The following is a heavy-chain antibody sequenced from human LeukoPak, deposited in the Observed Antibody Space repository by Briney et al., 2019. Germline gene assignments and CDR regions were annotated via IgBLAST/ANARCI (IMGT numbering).Heavy chain of an antibody. Sequence: ASVKVSCKASGYTFTGYYMHWVRQAPGQGLEWMGWINPNSGGTNYAQKFQGRVTMTRDTSISTAYMELSRLRSDDTAVYYCARSAYCGGDCYSYYFDYWDQGTLVTVSS. CDR1: GYTFTGYY. J-gene: IGHJ4*02. D-gene: IGHD2-21*02. V-gene: IGHV1-2*02. CDR2: INPNSGGT. CDR3: ARSAYCGGDCYSYYFDY.